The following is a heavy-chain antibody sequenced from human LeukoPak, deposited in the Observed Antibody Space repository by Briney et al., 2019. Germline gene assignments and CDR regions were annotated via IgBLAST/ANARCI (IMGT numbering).Heavy chain of an antibody. D-gene: IGHD6-19*01. CDR2: IYPGDSDT. V-gene: IGHV5-51*01. CDR1: GCSFTSYW. Sequence: GESLKISCKGSGCSFTSYWIGWVRQLPGKGLEWMGIIYPGDSDTRYSPSFQGQVTISADKSISTAYLQWSSLKASDTAMYYCARLSPGSGWYRGGIDYWGQGTLVTVSS. CDR3: ARLSPGSGWYRGGIDY. J-gene: IGHJ4*02.